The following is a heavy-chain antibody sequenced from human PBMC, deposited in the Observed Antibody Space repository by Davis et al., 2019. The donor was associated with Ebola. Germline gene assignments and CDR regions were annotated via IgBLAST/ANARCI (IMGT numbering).Heavy chain of an antibody. J-gene: IGHJ4*02. Sequence: ASVKVSCTASGYTFTSYAMHWVRQAPGQRLEWMGWINAGNGNTKYSQKFQGRVTITRDTSASTAYMELSSLRSEDTAVYYCARDRPNYDILTGEDYWGQGTLVTVSS. CDR2: INAGNGNT. CDR1: GYTFTSYA. D-gene: IGHD3-9*01. CDR3: ARDRPNYDILTGEDY. V-gene: IGHV1-3*01.